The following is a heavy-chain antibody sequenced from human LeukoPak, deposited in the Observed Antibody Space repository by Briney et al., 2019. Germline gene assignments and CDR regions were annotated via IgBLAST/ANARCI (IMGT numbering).Heavy chain of an antibody. CDR1: GFTLSSYW. Sequence: GGSLRLSCAASGFTLSSYWMSWVRQAPGKGLEWVANIKQDGSEKYYVDSVKGRFTISRDNAKNSLYLQMNSLRAEDTAVYYCARRRPVDYWGQGTLVTVSS. CDR3: ARRRPVDY. J-gene: IGHJ4*02. V-gene: IGHV3-7*01. CDR2: IKQDGSEK. D-gene: IGHD2-2*01.